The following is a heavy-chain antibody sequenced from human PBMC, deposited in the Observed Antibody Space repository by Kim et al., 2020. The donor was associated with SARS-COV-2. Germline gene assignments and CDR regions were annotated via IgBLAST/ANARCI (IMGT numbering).Heavy chain of an antibody. D-gene: IGHD3-22*01. CDR1: GFTFSSYG. V-gene: IGHV3-30*18. CDR2: ISYDGSNK. J-gene: IGHJ4*02. CDR3: AKPYDSSGYLPPYFDY. Sequence: GGSLRLSCAASGFTFSSYGMHWVRQAPGKGLEWVAVISYDGSNKYYADSVKGRFTISRDNSKNTLYLQMNSLRAEDTAVYYCAKPYDSSGYLPPYFDYWGQGTLVTVSS.